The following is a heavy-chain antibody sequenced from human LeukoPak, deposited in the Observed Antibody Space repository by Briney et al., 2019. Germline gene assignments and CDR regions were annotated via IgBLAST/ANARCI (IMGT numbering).Heavy chain of an antibody. Sequence: SVKVSCKASGGTFSSYAISWVRQAPGQGLEWMGGIIPIFGTANYAQKFQGRVTITADKSTSTAYMELSSLRSEDTAVYYCAREVRCGGDCYYFDYWGQGTLVTVSS. CDR1: GGTFSSYA. D-gene: IGHD2-21*02. V-gene: IGHV1-69*06. J-gene: IGHJ4*02. CDR2: IIPIFGTA. CDR3: AREVRCGGDCYYFDY.